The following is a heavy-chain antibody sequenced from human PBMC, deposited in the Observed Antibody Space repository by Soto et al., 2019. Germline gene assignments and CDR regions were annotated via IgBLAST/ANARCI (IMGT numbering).Heavy chain of an antibody. CDR3: ARAYCSSTSCYGFGAFDI. Sequence: ASVKVSCKASGYTFTSYDINWVRQATGQGLEWMGWVNPNSGNTGYAQKFQGRVTMTRNTSISTAYMELSSLRSEDTAVYYCARAYCSSTSCYGFGAFDIWGQGTMVTVSS. J-gene: IGHJ3*02. V-gene: IGHV1-8*01. D-gene: IGHD2-2*01. CDR2: VNPNSGNT. CDR1: GYTFTSYD.